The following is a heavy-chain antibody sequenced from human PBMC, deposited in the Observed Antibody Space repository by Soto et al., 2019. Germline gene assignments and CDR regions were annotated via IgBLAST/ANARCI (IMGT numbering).Heavy chain of an antibody. V-gene: IGHV3-23*01. CDR1: GFTFSSYA. CDR2: ISGSGGST. J-gene: IGHJ2*01. D-gene: IGHD2-15*01. Sequence: EVQLLESGGGLVQPGGSLRLSCAASGFTFSSYAMSWVRQAPGKGLEWVSAISGSGGSTYYADSVKGRFTISRDNSKNTLYLQMNSLRAEDTAVYYCAKDGGHCSGGSCPYWYFDLWGRGTLVTVSS. CDR3: AKDGGHCSGGSCPYWYFDL.